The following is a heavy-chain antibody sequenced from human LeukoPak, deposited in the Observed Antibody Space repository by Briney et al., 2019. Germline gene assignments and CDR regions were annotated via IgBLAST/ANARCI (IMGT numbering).Heavy chain of an antibody. CDR1: GGTFASYA. D-gene: IGHD6-19*01. CDR2: VTASGAGT. CDR3: ANNGGVAVAGSFDN. Sequence: GGSLRLSCAASGGTFASYAMTWVRQAPGKGLEWVSTVTASGAGTYFADSVKGRFTISRDNSKNTLYLQLNSLRAEDTAIYYCANNGGVAVAGSFDNWGQGTLVTVSS. V-gene: IGHV3-23*01. J-gene: IGHJ4*02.